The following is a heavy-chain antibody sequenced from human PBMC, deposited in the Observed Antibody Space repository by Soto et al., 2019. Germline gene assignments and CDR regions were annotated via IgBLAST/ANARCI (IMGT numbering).Heavy chain of an antibody. Sequence: SGPTLVNPTQTLTLTCTFSGFSLSTSGVGVGWIRQPPGKALEWLALIYWDDDERYSPSLKSRLTITKDTSKNHVVLTMTNMNPVDTATYYCAHARFLDCLPNYFVDWGQGTLVTVSS. CDR2: IYWDDDE. J-gene: IGHJ4*02. V-gene: IGHV2-5*02. CDR1: GFSLSTSGVG. D-gene: IGHD3-3*01. CDR3: AHARFLDCLPNYFVD.